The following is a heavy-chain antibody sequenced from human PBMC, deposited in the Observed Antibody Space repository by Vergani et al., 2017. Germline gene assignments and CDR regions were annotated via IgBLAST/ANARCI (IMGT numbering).Heavy chain of an antibody. V-gene: IGHV3-30*18. CDR2: ISYDGSNK. CDR1: GFTFSSYG. D-gene: IGHD1-26*01. J-gene: IGHJ6*02. Sequence: QVQLVESGGGVVQPGRSLRLSCAASGFTFSSYGMHWVRQAPGKGMAWVAVISYDGSNKYYADSVKGRFTISRDNSKNTLYLQMNSLRAEDTAVYYCAKDIDGGATQTLYYYGMDVWGQGTTVTVSS. CDR3: AKDIDGGATQTLYYYGMDV.